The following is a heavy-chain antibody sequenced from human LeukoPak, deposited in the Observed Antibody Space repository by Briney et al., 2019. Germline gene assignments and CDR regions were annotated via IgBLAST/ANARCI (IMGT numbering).Heavy chain of an antibody. D-gene: IGHD2-15*01. J-gene: IGHJ4*02. CDR1: GITLSNYG. Sequence: GGSLRLSCAVSGITLSNYGMSWVRQAPGKGLEWVADISDSGGSTNYADSVKGRFTISRDNPKNTLYLQMNSVRAEDTAVYFCAKRGVVIRVILVGFHKEAYYFDSWGQGALDTVSS. CDR2: ISDSGGST. CDR3: AKRGVVIRVILVGFHKEAYYFDS. V-gene: IGHV3-23*01.